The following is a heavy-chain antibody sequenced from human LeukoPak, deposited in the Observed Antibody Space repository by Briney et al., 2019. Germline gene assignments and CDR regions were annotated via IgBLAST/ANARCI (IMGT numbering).Heavy chain of an antibody. V-gene: IGHV3-11*01. D-gene: IGHD6-19*01. CDR1: GFTFSDYY. CDR2: ISSSGSTI. J-gene: IGHJ4*02. CDR3: ASVGYSSGWYPFDY. Sequence: GGSLRLSCAASGFTFSDYYMSWIRQAPGKGLEWASYISSSGSTIYYADSVKGRFTISRDNAKNSLYLQVNSLRAEDTAVYYCASVGYSSGWYPFDYWGQGTLVTVSS.